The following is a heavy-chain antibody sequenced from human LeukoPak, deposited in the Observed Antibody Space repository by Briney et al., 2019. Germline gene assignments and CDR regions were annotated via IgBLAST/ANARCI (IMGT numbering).Heavy chain of an antibody. CDR3: ARGGPRYCSSTSCSYYYYGMDV. CDR2: ISSSSSTI. CDR1: GFTFSSYS. D-gene: IGHD2-2*01. Sequence: GGSLRLSCAASGFTFSSYSMNWVRQAPGKGLEWVSYISSSSSTIYYADSVKGRFTISRDKAKNSLYLQMNSLRAEDTAVYYCARGGPRYCSSTSCSYYYYGMDVWGQGTTVTVSS. V-gene: IGHV3-48*01. J-gene: IGHJ6*02.